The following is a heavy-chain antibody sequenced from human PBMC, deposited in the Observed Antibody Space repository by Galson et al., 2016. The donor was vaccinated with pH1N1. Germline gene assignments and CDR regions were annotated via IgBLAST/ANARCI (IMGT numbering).Heavy chain of an antibody. D-gene: IGHD6-19*01. CDR3: AGHSTYSSGWYGWIKFDY. CDR1: GGSISSSTYF. CDR2: IYYGGST. Sequence: SETLSLTCTVSGGSISSSTYFWGWIRHPPRKGLEWIGSIYYGGSTNYNPSLNSRVTICADSSNNQFSLQLSSVTAADTAMYYCAGHSTYSSGWYGWIKFDYWGQGALVNVS. V-gene: IGHV4-39*01. J-gene: IGHJ4*02.